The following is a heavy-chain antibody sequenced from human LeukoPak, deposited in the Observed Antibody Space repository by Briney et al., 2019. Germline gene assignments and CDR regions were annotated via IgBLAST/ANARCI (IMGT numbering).Heavy chain of an antibody. V-gene: IGHV4-4*07. CDR2: IYTSGST. D-gene: IGHD3-22*01. CDR1: GGSISSYY. CDR3: ARDRSYYSDTGADY. Sequence: SETLSLTCTVSGGSISSYYWSWIRQPAGKGLEWIGRIYTSGSTNYNPSLKSRVTMSVDTSKNQFSLKLSPVTAADTAIYYCARDRSYYSDTGADYWGQGIMVIVSS. J-gene: IGHJ4*02.